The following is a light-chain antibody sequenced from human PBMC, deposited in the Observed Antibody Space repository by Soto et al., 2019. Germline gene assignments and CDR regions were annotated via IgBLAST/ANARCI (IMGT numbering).Light chain of an antibody. CDR2: DAS. CDR1: QSVISSY. J-gene: IGKJ5*01. Sequence: EIVLTHSPATLSFSPLEIATLSFGSSQSVISSYLAWYQQEPGLAPRLLIYDASSRATGIPDRFSGSGSGTDFTLTISRLEPEDFAVYYCQQYGSSPITFGQGTRLEIK. CDR3: QQYGSSPIT. V-gene: IGKV3D-20*01.